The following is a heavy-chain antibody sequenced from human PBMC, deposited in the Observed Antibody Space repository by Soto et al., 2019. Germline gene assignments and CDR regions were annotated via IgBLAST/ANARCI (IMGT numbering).Heavy chain of an antibody. J-gene: IGHJ5*02. CDR1: GFTFSNYA. CDR2: ISNNGGRT. V-gene: IGHV3-23*01. D-gene: IGHD5-18*01. Sequence: EVQLLESGGGLVQPGGSLRLSCAASGFTFSNYAMSWVRQAPGKGLEWVSYISNNGGRTNYADSVKGRFTISRDNSKNPLYLQMNSLRGEDAAIYYCAKSGYTPSNGFDPWGQGTRVTVAS. CDR3: AKSGYTPSNGFDP.